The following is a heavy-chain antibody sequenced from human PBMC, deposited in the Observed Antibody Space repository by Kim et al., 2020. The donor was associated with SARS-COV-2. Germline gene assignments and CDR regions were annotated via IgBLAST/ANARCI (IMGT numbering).Heavy chain of an antibody. J-gene: IGHJ4*02. CDR1: GGSFSGYY. CDR2: INHSGST. Sequence: SETLSLTCAVYGGSFSGYYWSWIRQPPGKGLEWVGEINHSGSTNYNPSLKSRVTISVDTSKHQSSLKLSSVTAADTAVYYFARGGTYCGGDCYPNDLYSFDYWGQGTLLTVSS. D-gene: IGHD2-21*02. V-gene: IGHV4-34*01. CDR3: ARGGTYCGGDCYPNDLYSFDY.